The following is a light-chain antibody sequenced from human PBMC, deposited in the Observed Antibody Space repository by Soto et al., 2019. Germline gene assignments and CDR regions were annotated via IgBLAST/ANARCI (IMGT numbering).Light chain of an antibody. J-gene: IGLJ1*01. CDR3: SSYTSSTTSLYV. Sequence: QSVLTQPPSVSGSPGQSVTISCTGTSSDVGSYNRVSWYQQPPGTAPKLMIYEVSNRPSGVPDRFSGSKSGNTASLTISGLQAEDEADYYCSSYTSSTTSLYVFGTGTKVTDL. CDR2: EVS. V-gene: IGLV2-18*02. CDR1: SSDVGSYNR.